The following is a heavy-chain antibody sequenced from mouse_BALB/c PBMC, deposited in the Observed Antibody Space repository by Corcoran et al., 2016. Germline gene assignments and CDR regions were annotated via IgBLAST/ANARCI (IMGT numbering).Heavy chain of an antibody. CDR3: ASPGTNY. Sequence: EVQLQQSGPELVKPGASVKMSCKASGYTFTSYVMHWVKQKPGQGLEWIGYINPYNAGTKYNEKFKGKATLTSDKSSSTAYMELSSLTSEDSAVYYCASPGTNYWGQGTTLTVSS. J-gene: IGHJ2*01. CDR2: INPYNAGT. D-gene: IGHD4-1*01. CDR1: GYTFTSYV. V-gene: IGHV1S136*01.